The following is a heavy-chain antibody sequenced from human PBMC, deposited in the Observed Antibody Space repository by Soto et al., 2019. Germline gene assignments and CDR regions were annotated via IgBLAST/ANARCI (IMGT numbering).Heavy chain of an antibody. CDR3: ARGHYYDSSGYRPNYYYYYGMDV. V-gene: IGHV1-2*02. D-gene: IGHD3-22*01. CDR2: INPNSGGT. Sequence: VKVSCKASGYTFTGYYMHWVRQAPGQGLEWMGWINPNSGGTNYAQKFQGRVTMTRDTSISTAYMELSRLRSDDTAVYYCARGHYYDSSGYRPNYYYYYGMDVWGQGTTVTVSS. CDR1: GYTFTGYY. J-gene: IGHJ6*02.